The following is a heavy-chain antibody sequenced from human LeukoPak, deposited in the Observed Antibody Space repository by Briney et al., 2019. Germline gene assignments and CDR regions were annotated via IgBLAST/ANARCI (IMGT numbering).Heavy chain of an antibody. D-gene: IGHD2-2*01. Sequence: PGRSLRLSCAASGFTFSSYGMHWVRQAPGKGLEWVAVISYDGSNKYYADSVKGRFTISRDNSKNTLYLQMNSLRAEDTAVYYCAKDKTSHMGREYFDYWGQGTLVTVSS. CDR3: AKDKTSHMGREYFDY. CDR1: GFTFSSYG. CDR2: ISYDGSNK. J-gene: IGHJ4*02. V-gene: IGHV3-30*18.